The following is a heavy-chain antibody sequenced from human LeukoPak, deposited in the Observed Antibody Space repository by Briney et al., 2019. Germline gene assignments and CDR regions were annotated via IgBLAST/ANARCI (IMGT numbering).Heavy chain of an antibody. J-gene: IGHJ4*02. CDR1: GFTISSYV. CDR2: ITGSGGST. Sequence: PGGSLRLSCAASGFTISSYVMSWARQAPGKGLEWVSAITGSGGSTYYADSVKGRFTISRDNSKNTLYLQMNSLRAEDTAVYYCAKDSIIAAAGLFDYWGQGTLVTVSS. D-gene: IGHD6-13*01. V-gene: IGHV3-23*01. CDR3: AKDSIIAAAGLFDY.